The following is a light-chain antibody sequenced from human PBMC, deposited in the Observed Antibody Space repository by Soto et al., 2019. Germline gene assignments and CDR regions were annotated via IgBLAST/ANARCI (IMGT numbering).Light chain of an antibody. J-gene: IGKJ2*01. CDR3: HQYGSSPGA. CDR1: QSVSRSY. V-gene: IGKV3-20*01. Sequence: ENVLTQSPGTLSLSPGDRATLSCRASQSVSRSYLAWYQKRPGQAPRILIYGASSRATGIPDRFSGSGSGTDFNLTISRLETEDFAVYECHQYGSSPGAFGRGTKVDIK. CDR2: GAS.